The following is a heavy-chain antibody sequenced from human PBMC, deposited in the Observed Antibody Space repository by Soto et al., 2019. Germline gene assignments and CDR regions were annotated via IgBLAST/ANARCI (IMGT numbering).Heavy chain of an antibody. CDR3: AREPRYCSSTICYTRWFDP. Sequence: SVKVSCKASGGTFSSYAISWVRQAPGQGLEWMGGIIPIFGTANYAQKFQGRVTITADESTSAAYMELSSLRSEDTAVYYCAREPRYCSSTICYTRWFDPWGQGTLVTVSS. J-gene: IGHJ5*02. D-gene: IGHD2-2*02. CDR2: IIPIFGTA. V-gene: IGHV1-69*13. CDR1: GGTFSSYA.